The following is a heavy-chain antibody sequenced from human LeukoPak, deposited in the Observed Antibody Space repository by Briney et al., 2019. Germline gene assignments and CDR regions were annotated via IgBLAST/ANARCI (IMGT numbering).Heavy chain of an antibody. CDR3: ARGAREARGYSYGSPFDY. D-gene: IGHD5-18*01. V-gene: IGHV3-30-3*01. CDR2: ISYDGSNK. CDR1: GFTFSSYA. J-gene: IGHJ4*02. Sequence: PGRSLRLSRAVSGFTFSSYAMHWVRQAPGKGLEWVAVISYDGSNKYYADSVKGRFTISRDNSKNTLYLQMNSLRAEDTAVYYCARGAREARGYSYGSPFDYWGQGTLVTVSS.